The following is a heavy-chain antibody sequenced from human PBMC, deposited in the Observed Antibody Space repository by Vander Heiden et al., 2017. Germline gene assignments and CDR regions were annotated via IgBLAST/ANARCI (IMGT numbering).Heavy chain of an antibody. CDR3: ASRDHVGVATIGPRDYYYGMDV. J-gene: IGHJ6*02. D-gene: IGHD5-12*01. CDR2: INPNSGGT. Sequence: QVQLVQSGAEVKKPGASVKVSCKASGYTFTGYYMHWVRQAPGQGLEWMGWINPNSGGTNYAQKFQGRVTMTRDTSISTAYMELSRLRSDDTAVYYCASRDHVGVATIGPRDYYYGMDVWGQGTTVTVSS. CDR1: GYTFTGYY. V-gene: IGHV1-2*02.